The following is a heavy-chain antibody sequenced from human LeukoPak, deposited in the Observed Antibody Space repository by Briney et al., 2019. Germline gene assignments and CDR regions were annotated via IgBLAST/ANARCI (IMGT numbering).Heavy chain of an antibody. V-gene: IGHV3-9*01. CDR2: ISWNSDNI. CDR3: AKSINSGCSAVIDY. D-gene: IGHD6-19*01. Sequence: GGSLRLSCAAWGFTFDDYAIHWVRQAAGKGLEWVSGISWNSDNIRYADSVKGRFTISRDNAKNSLYLQMNSLRAEDTALYYCAKSINSGCSAVIDYWGQGTLVTVSS. CDR1: GFTFDDYA. J-gene: IGHJ4*02.